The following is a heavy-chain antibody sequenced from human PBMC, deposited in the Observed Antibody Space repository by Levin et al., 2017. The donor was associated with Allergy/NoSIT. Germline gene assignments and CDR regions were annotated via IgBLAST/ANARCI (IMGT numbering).Heavy chain of an antibody. CDR3: ARDDGGYGYYYMDV. D-gene: IGHD5-12*01. V-gene: IGHV3-48*01. CDR2: ISSSSSTI. CDR1: GFTFSSYS. Sequence: PAGGSLRLSCAASGFTFSSYSMNWVRQAPGKGLEWVSYISSSSSTIYYADSVKGRFTISRDNAKNSLYLQMNSLRAEDTAVYYCARDDGGYGYYYMDVWGKGTTVTVSS. J-gene: IGHJ6*03.